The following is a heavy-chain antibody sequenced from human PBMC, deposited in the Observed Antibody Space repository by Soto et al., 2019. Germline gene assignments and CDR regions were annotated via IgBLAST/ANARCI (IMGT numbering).Heavy chain of an antibody. Sequence: PSETLSLTCTVSGGSISSGGYYWSWIRQHPGKGLEWIGYIYYSGSTYYNPSLKSRVTISVDTSKNQFSLKLSSVTAADTAVYYCARMENYGDYDRNAFDIWGQGTMVTVSS. V-gene: IGHV4-31*03. CDR2: IYYSGST. D-gene: IGHD4-17*01. J-gene: IGHJ3*02. CDR1: GGSISSGGYY. CDR3: ARMENYGDYDRNAFDI.